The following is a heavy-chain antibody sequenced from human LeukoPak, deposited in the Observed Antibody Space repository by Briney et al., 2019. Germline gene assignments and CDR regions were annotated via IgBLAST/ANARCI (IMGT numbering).Heavy chain of an antibody. CDR1: GFTFSDYY. CDR3: ARDSGHRGDSSSWYYYYYYMDV. V-gene: IGHV3-11*01. J-gene: IGHJ6*03. CDR2: ISSSGSTI. Sequence: GGSLKLSCAASGFTFSDYYMSWIRQAPGKGLEWVSCISSSGSTIYYADSVKGRFTISRDNAKNSLYLQMNSLRAEDTAVYYCARDSGHRGDSSSWYYYYYYMDVWGKGTTVTVSS. D-gene: IGHD6-13*01.